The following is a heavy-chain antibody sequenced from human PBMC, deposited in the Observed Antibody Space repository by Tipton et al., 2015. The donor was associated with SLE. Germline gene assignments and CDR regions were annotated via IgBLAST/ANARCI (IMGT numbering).Heavy chain of an antibody. D-gene: IGHD6-19*01. CDR2: ISGGYGNT. CDR3: AKEGSGYSSGWYGGYYYGMDV. V-gene: IGHV3-23*01. CDR1: GFIFASYA. Sequence: SLRLSCAASGFIFASYAMSWVRQAPGKGLEWVSTISGGYGNTDYADSVKGRFTISRDNSKNTLYLQMNSLRAEDTAVYYCAKEGSGYSSGWYGGYYYGMDVWGQGTTVTVSS. J-gene: IGHJ6*02.